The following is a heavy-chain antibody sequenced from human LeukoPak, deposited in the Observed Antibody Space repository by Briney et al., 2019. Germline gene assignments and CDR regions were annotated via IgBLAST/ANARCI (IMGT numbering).Heavy chain of an antibody. CDR2: INPDSGGT. D-gene: IGHD6-19*01. CDR3: ARVGTVAEPYSWFDP. V-gene: IGHV1-2*02. Sequence: ASVKVSCKASGGTFSSYAISWVRQAPGQGLEWMGWINPDSGGTNYAQNFHGRVTMTRDTSISTAYMELSRLRSDDTALYYCARVGTVAEPYSWFDPWGQGTLVTVSS. CDR1: GGTFSSYA. J-gene: IGHJ5*02.